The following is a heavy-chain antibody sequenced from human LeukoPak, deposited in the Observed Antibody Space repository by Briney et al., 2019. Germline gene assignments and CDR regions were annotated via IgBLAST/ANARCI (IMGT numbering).Heavy chain of an antibody. V-gene: IGHV3-21*01. D-gene: IGHD3-10*01. Sequence: SGGSLRLSCAASGFTVSSYSMNWVRQAPGKGLEWVSSISSSSSYIYYADSVKGRFTISRDNAKNSLYLQMNSLRAEDTAVYYCARDLADYYGSEPGDWFDPWGQGTLVTVSS. CDR3: ARDLADYYGSEPGDWFDP. J-gene: IGHJ5*02. CDR1: GFTVSSYS. CDR2: ISSSSSYI.